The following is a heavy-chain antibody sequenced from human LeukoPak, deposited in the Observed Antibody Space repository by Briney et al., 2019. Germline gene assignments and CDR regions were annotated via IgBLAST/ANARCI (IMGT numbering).Heavy chain of an antibody. V-gene: IGHV3-30*18. J-gene: IGHJ6*03. CDR2: ISYDGSNK. CDR1: GFTFSSYG. CDR3: AKDTVAVNYYYMDV. Sequence: TGGSLRLSCAASGFTFSSYGMHWVRQAPGKGLEWVAVISYDGSNKYYADSVKGRFTISRDNSKNTLYLQMNSLRAEDTAVYYCAKDTVAVNYYYMDVRGKGTTVTVSS. D-gene: IGHD6-19*01.